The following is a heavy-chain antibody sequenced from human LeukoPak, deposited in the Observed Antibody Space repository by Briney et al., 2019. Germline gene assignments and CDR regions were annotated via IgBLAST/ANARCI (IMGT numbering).Heavy chain of an antibody. CDR3: ARNNPPDY. J-gene: IGHJ4*02. CDR1: GFTFGSSW. V-gene: IGHV3-7*03. Sequence: GGSLRLSWVASGFTFGSSWMSWVRQAPGKGREWVANIKQDGGERSYVGSVRGGFTFSGENAKNSLYLQLNGLGAEDTALSSVARNNPPDYWGQGTLVTVSS. CDR2: IKQDGGER.